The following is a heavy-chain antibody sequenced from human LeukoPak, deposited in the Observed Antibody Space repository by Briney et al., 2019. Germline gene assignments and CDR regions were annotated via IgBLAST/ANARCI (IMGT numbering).Heavy chain of an antibody. CDR2: INRSGST. CDR1: GGSFSGYY. V-gene: IGHV4-34*01. CDR3: ARGGMVRGVIKKAIGQYYFDY. Sequence: PSETLSLTCAVYGGSFSGYYWSWIRQPPGKGLEWIGEINRSGSTNYNPSLKSRVTISVDTSKNQFSLKLSSVTAADTAVYYCARGGMVRGVIKKAIGQYYFDYWGQGTLVTVSS. J-gene: IGHJ4*02. D-gene: IGHD3-10*01.